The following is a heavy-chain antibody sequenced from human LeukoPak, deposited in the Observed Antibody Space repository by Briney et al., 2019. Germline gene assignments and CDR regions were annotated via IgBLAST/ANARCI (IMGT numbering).Heavy chain of an antibody. CDR1: GFSLSRSGVS. CDR2: IYWDDDK. V-gene: IGHV2-5*02. CDR3: THTFASATVN. D-gene: IGHD4-17*01. Sequence: SGPTLVNPTQTLTLTCTFSGFSLSRSGVSVGWVRQPPGKVLEWLALIYWDDDKRYSPSLKSRLTITKGTSRNQVVLTMTNMDPVDTATYFCTHTFASATVNWGQGTLVTVSS. J-gene: IGHJ4*02.